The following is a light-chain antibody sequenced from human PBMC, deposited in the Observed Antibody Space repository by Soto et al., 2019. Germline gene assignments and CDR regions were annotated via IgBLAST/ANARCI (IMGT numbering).Light chain of an antibody. J-gene: IGKJ4*01. CDR3: KQYGVSQGP. CDR1: QSVSSSN. V-gene: IGKV3-20*01. Sequence: EIVMTQSPATLSVSPGERATLSCRASQSVSSSNLAWYQQKPGQAHRLLIYGAYSRATGIQDRFSGSGSGTDFTLTIRRLEPEDFAVYYCKQYGVSQGPFGGGTKVDIK. CDR2: GAY.